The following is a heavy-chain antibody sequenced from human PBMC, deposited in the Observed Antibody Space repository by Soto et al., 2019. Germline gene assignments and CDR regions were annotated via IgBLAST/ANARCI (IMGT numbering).Heavy chain of an antibody. Sequence: SETLSLTCTVSGGSVNSGDYYWSWTRQHPGKGLEWIGYIHYSGSTYYNPSLKSRVTISVDTSKNQFSLNLSSVTAADTAVYYCARVYGDDDYFYGIDVWGQGTTVTVSS. CDR1: GGSVNSGDYY. D-gene: IGHD4-17*01. J-gene: IGHJ6*02. V-gene: IGHV4-31*03. CDR2: IHYSGST. CDR3: ARVYGDDDYFYGIDV.